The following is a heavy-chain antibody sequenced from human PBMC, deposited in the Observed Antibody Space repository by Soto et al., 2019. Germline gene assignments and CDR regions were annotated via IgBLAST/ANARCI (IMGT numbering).Heavy chain of an antibody. D-gene: IGHD5-18*01. Sequence: EVQLVESGGGLVQPGGSLRLSCAASGFTFSSYEMNWVRQAPGKGLEWVSYISTSGSTIYYADSVKGRCTISRDNAKNSLFLQMNSLRAEDTAVYYCARVRPGYSYGYPNWFDPWGQGTLVTVSS. V-gene: IGHV3-48*03. CDR3: ARVRPGYSYGYPNWFDP. J-gene: IGHJ5*02. CDR1: GFTFSSYE. CDR2: ISTSGSTI.